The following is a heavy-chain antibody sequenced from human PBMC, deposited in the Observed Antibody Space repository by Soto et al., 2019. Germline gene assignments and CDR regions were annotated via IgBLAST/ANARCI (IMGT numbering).Heavy chain of an antibody. CDR3: ASVTALYFYY. Sequence: EVQLVESGGGLVQPGGSLRLSCAASGFTCSSYEMNWVRQAPGKGLEWVSYISSSGSTIYYADSVKGRVTISRDNSKNSLYLQMNSLRAEDTAVYYCASVTALYFYYLGQGTLVTVSS. CDR2: ISSSGSTI. J-gene: IGHJ4*02. V-gene: IGHV3-48*03. CDR1: GFTCSSYE. D-gene: IGHD5-18*01.